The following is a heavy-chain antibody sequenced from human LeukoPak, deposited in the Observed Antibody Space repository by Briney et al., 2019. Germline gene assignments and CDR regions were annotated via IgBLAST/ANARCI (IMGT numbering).Heavy chain of an antibody. J-gene: IGHJ4*02. Sequence: ASVKVSCKTSGYKFSIYDLIWVRQATGQGLEWMGWMNPNSGNTGYAQKFQGRVAMTRNTSITTAYRELSSLRSEDTAVYCCARGLGRTAMVTRGGVRFDYWGQGTLVTVSS. V-gene: IGHV1-8*02. D-gene: IGHD5-18*01. CDR2: MNPNSGNT. CDR3: ARGLGRTAMVTRGGVRFDY. CDR1: GYKFSIYD.